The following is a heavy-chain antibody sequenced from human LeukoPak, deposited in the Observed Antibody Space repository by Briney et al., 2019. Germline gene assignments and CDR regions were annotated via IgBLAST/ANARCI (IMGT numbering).Heavy chain of an antibody. D-gene: IGHD3-22*01. CDR2: ISGSGGST. V-gene: IGHV3-23*01. CDR3: AKRYYDSSGYYLFVY. J-gene: IGHJ4*02. Sequence: PGGSLRLSCAASGFTFSNYAMSWVRQAPGKGLEWVSVISGSGGSTYYADSVKGRFTISRDNSKNTLYLQMNSLRAEDTAVYYCAKRYYDSSGYYLFVYWGQGTLVTVSS. CDR1: GFTFSNYA.